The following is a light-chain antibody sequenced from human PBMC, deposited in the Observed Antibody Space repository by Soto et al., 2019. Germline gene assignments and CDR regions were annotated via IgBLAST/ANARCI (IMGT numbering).Light chain of an antibody. J-gene: IGKJ1*01. CDR3: QQYNNWPPWT. Sequence: EIVMTQSPATLSVSPGERATLSCRASQSVSSNLAWYQQKPGQAPRLLIYGASTRATGIPARFSGSGSGTEFNFTISSRQSEDFAVYYCQQYNNWPPWTFGQGTKVEIK. CDR2: GAS. V-gene: IGKV3-15*01. CDR1: QSVSSN.